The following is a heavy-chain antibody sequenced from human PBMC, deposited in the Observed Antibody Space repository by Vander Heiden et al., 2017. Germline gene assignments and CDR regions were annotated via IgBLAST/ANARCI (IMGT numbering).Heavy chain of an antibody. CDR2: SHYSGTT. CDR1: GGTISGTSYY. V-gene: IGHV4-39*01. D-gene: IGHD7-27*01. Sequence: QLQLQESGPVLVKPSETLSLLCTVSGGTISGTSYYWGWTRQPPGKGLEWIGSSHYSGTTYYSPSLKSRVTISVDTSKNQFSLKLSSVTAADTAVYYCARNRGANWGLVDHWGQGTLVTVSS. CDR3: ARNRGANWGLVDH. J-gene: IGHJ4*02.